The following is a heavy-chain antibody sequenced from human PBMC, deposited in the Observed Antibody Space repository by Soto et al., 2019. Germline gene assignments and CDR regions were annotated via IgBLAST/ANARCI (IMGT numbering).Heavy chain of an antibody. CDR1: GFTFDYYA. CDR2: ISWNSGSI. J-gene: IGHJ5*02. Sequence: GGSLRLSCAASGFTFDYYAMHWVRQAPGKGLEWVSGISWNSGSIGYADSVKGRFTISRDNAKNSLYLQMNSLRAEDTALYYCAKEADYYGSGSYYKGPWFDPWGQGTLVTVSS. CDR3: AKEADYYGSGSYYKGPWFDP. V-gene: IGHV3-9*01. D-gene: IGHD3-10*01.